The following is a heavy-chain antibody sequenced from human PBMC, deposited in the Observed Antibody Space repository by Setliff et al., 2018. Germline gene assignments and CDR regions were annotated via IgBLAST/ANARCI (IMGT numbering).Heavy chain of an antibody. CDR3: ARDSYTSPDY. V-gene: IGHV3-30*02. D-gene: IGHD6-13*01. J-gene: IGHJ4*02. CDR1: GFTFSAYG. CDR2: IRFDGGNK. Sequence: GGSLRLSCAASGFTFSAYGMHWVRQAPGKGLEWVAFIRFDGGNKYYADSVKGRFTISRDNAKNTLYLQMNSLGAEDTAVYYCARDSYTSPDYWGQGTLVTVSS.